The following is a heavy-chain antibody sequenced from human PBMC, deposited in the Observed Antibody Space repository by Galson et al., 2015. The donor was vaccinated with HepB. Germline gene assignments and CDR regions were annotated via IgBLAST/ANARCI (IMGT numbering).Heavy chain of an antibody. CDR1: GGTFSSYA. J-gene: IGHJ3*02. CDR2: IIPIFGTA. D-gene: IGHD1-26*01. Sequence: SGGTFSSYAISWVRQAPGQGLEWMGGIIPIFGTANYAQKFQGRVTITADESTSTAYMELSSLRSEDTAVYYCARDLGYSGSYSPPPDAFDIWGQGTMVTVSS. V-gene: IGHV1-69*01. CDR3: ARDLGYSGSYSPPPDAFDI.